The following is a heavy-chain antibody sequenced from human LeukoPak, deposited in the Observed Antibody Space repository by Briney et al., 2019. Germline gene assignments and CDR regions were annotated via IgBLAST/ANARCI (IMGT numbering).Heavy chain of an antibody. V-gene: IGHV3-30*03. CDR3: ARGPIVGANFDY. J-gene: IGHJ4*02. CDR2: ISYDGSNK. Sequence: GGSLRLSCAASGFTFSSYGMHWVRQAPGKGLEWVAVISYDGSNKYYADSVKGRFTISRDNSKNTLYLQMNSLRAEDTAVYYCARGPIVGANFDYWGQGTLVTVSS. CDR1: GFTFSSYG. D-gene: IGHD1-26*01.